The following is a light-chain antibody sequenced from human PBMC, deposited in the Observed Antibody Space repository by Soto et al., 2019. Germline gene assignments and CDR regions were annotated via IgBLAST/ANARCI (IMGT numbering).Light chain of an antibody. CDR2: AAS. CDR3: QQSYSRVT. CDR1: QSISSY. V-gene: IGKV1-39*01. Sequence: DIQMTQSPSSLFASVGDGVTITCRASQSISSYVSWYQQKPGKAPKLLIYAASRLQSGVPSRFSGSRSGTDFTLTISSLQPEDFATYYCQQSYSRVTFGQGTKVEIK. J-gene: IGKJ1*01.